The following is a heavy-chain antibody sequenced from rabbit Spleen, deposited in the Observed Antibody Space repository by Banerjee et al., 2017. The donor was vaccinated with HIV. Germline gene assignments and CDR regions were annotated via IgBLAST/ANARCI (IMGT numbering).Heavy chain of an antibody. CDR3: ARDLVGVIGWNFYL. D-gene: IGHD1-1*01. V-gene: IGHV1S45*01. CDR1: GFSFGDRDV. CDR2: IDTGSSGFT. Sequence: QEQLVESGGGLVQPEGSLTLTCKASGFSFGDRDVMCWVRQAPGKGLEWIACIDTGSSGFTYFASWAKGRFTISRTSSTTVTLRMTSLTAADRATYFCARDLVGVIGWNFYLWGQGTLVTVS. J-gene: IGHJ4*01.